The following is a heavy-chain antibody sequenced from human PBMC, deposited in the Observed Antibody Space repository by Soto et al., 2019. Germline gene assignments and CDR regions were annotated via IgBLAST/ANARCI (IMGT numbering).Heavy chain of an antibody. J-gene: IGHJ4*02. CDR2: IYHSGST. CDR3: ARVRGRIDY. V-gene: IGHV4-30-2*01. D-gene: IGHD2-15*01. Sequence: PSETLSLTCAVSGGSISSGGYSWSWIRQPPGKGLEWIGYIYHSGSTYYNPSLKSRVTISVDRSKNQFSLKLSSVTAADTAVYYCARVRGRIDYWGQGTLVTVSS. CDR1: GGSISSGGYS.